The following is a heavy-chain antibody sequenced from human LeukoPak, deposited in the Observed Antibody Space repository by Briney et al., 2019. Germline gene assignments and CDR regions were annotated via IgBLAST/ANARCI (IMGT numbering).Heavy chain of an antibody. CDR3: ARGGNYDILTGYYPASFDY. Sequence: SETLSLTCTVSGGSISSYFWNWIRQPPGKGLEWIGYIYYSGSTNYNPSLKSRVTISVDTSKNQFSLKLSSVTAADTAVYYCARGGNYDILTGYYPASFDYWGQGTLVTVSS. J-gene: IGHJ4*02. CDR1: GGSISSYF. V-gene: IGHV4-59*12. CDR2: IYYSGST. D-gene: IGHD3-9*01.